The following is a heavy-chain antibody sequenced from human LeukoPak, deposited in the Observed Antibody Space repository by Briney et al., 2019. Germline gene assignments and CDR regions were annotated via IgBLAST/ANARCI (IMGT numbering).Heavy chain of an antibody. V-gene: IGHV3-7*01. D-gene: IGHD4/OR15-4a*01. CDR1: GFTFSDHW. CDR2: IKKDGSEK. CDR3: ARGPPYGARCDYLDY. J-gene: IGHJ4*02. Sequence: GGSLTLSCAASGFTFSDHWMSWVRQVPGKGLEWVADIKKDGSEKNEVDSAKGRFTISRDNAENSLYLEMNSLRAEDTAVYYCARGPPYGARCDYLDYWGQGALVTVSS.